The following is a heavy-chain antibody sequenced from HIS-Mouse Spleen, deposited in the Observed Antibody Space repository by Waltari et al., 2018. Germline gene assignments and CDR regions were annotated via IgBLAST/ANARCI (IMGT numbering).Heavy chain of an antibody. J-gene: IGHJ3*02. CDR3: ATALDTGTGNLVVAFDI. CDR1: GYPLPELS. D-gene: IGHD1-1*01. Sequence: QVQLVQSGAEVKKPGASVKVSCKVSGYPLPELSMHWVRKAPGKGLEWMGGFDPEDGETIYAQKFQGRVTMTEDTSTDTAYMELSSLRSEDTAVYYCATALDTGTGNLVVAFDIWGQGTMVTVSS. V-gene: IGHV1-24*01. CDR2: FDPEDGET.